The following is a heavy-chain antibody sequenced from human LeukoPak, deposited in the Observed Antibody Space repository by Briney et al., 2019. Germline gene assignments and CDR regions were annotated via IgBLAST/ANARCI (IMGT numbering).Heavy chain of an antibody. CDR1: EFSFNNYA. Sequence: GGSLRLSCAASEFSFNNYAMAWVRQAPGKGLEWVSGLSGGGNSTYYADSVKGRFTISRDNSKNTLYLQMNSLRAEDTAVYYCAQSLGRYSGYDYFDYWGQGTLVTVSS. J-gene: IGHJ4*02. CDR3: AQSLGRYSGYDYFDY. V-gene: IGHV3-23*01. D-gene: IGHD5-12*01. CDR2: LSGGGNST.